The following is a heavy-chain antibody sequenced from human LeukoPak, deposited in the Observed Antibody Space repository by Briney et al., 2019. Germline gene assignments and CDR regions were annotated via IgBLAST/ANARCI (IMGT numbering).Heavy chain of an antibody. CDR3: ARMVGLVSDF. CDR2: TYYRSKRHS. Sequence: SQTLSLTCAISGDSVSSNSAAWNWIRQSPSTGLEWLGRTYYRSKRHSYYAPSVKSRITINPDTSKNQFSLQLKSVTPEDTAVYYCARMVGLVSDFWGQGTLVTVSS. CDR1: GDSVSSNSAA. J-gene: IGHJ4*02. V-gene: IGHV6-1*01. D-gene: IGHD3-10*01.